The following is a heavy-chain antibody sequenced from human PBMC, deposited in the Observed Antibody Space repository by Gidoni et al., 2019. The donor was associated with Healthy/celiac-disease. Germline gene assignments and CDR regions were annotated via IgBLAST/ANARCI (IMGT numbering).Heavy chain of an antibody. CDR2: ISSSSSYI. V-gene: IGHV3-21*01. CDR1: GFTFSSYS. J-gene: IGHJ4*02. D-gene: IGHD6-19*01. Sequence: EVQLVESGGGLVKPGGSLRLSCAASGFTFSSYSMNWVRQAPGKGLEWVSSISSSSSYIYYADSVKGRFTISRDNAKNSLYLQMNSLRAEDTAVYYCARDRYSSGWGSDGIDYWGQGTLVTVSS. CDR3: ARDRYSSGWGSDGIDY.